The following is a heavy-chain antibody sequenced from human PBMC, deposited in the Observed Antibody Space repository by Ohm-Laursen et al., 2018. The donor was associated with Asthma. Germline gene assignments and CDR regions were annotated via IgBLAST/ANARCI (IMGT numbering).Heavy chain of an antibody. CDR3: ASGLAGDYGDYVPDF. Sequence: ASVKVSCNASGYTFTAYYMHWVRQAPGQGLEWMGRFNPNDGATSFAQKFQGRVTMTWDTSITTAYMELSRLTSDDTAVYYCASGLAGDYGDYVPDFWGQGSLVTVSA. CDR2: FNPNDGAT. D-gene: IGHD4-17*01. J-gene: IGHJ4*02. CDR1: GYTFTAYY. V-gene: IGHV1-2*06.